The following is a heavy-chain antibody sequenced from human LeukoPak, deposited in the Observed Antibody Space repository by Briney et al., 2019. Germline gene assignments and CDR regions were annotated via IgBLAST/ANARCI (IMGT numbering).Heavy chain of an antibody. Sequence: SETLSLTCTASGCSISSYYWSWIRQPPGKGLEWIGHIYYNGSTNSTPSLKSRVTISVDTSKNQFSLKLSSVTAADTAVYYCAREMATINAFDIWGQGTMVTVSS. D-gene: IGHD5-24*01. J-gene: IGHJ3*02. CDR1: GCSISSYY. CDR2: IYYNGST. V-gene: IGHV4-59*01. CDR3: AREMATINAFDI.